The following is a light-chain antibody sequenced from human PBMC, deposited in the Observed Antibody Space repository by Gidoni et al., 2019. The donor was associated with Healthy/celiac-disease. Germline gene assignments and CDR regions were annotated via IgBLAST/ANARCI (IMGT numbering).Light chain of an antibody. CDR3: MQALQTPRT. CDR1: QSLLHSNGYNY. CDR2: LGS. Sequence: EIVMTQSPLSLPVTPGEPASISCRSSQSLLHSNGYNYLDWYLQKPGPSPQLLIYLGSNRASGVPDRFSGSGSGTDFTLKIRRVEAEDVGVYYCMQALQTPRTFGQGTKVEIK. V-gene: IGKV2-28*01. J-gene: IGKJ1*01.